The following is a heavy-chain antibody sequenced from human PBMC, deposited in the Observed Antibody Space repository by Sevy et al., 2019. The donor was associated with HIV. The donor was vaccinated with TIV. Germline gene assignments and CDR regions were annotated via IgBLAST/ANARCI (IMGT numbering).Heavy chain of an antibody. J-gene: IGHJ4*02. D-gene: IGHD2-15*01. Sequence: GGSLRLSCAASGFTFDDYAMHWVRQAPGKGLEWVSGISWNSGSIGYADSVKGRFTISRDNAKNSLYLQMNSLRAEDTALYYCAKAKSRVAPYYFDYWDQGTLVTVSS. CDR1: GFTFDDYA. V-gene: IGHV3-9*01. CDR2: ISWNSGSI. CDR3: AKAKSRVAPYYFDY.